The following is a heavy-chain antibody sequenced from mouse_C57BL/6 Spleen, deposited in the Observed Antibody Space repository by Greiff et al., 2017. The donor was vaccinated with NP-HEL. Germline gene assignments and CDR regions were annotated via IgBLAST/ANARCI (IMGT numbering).Heavy chain of an antibody. CDR2: ISDGGSYT. Sequence: EVHLVESGGGLVKPGGSLKLSCAASGFTFSSYAMSWVRQTPEKRLEWVATISDGGSYTYYPDNVKGRFTISRDNAKNNLYLQMSHLKSEDTAMYYCARDGGYSPFDYWGQGTTLSVSS. V-gene: IGHV5-4*01. D-gene: IGHD2-12*01. CDR3: ARDGGYSPFDY. J-gene: IGHJ2*01. CDR1: GFTFSSYA.